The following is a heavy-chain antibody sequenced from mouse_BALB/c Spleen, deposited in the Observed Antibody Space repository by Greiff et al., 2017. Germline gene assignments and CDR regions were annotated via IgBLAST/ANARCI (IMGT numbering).Heavy chain of an antibody. J-gene: IGHJ2*01. CDR2: IRNKANGYTT. D-gene: IGHD1-1*01. Sequence: EVKLQESGGGLVQPGGSLRLSCATSGFTFTDYYMSWVRQPPGKALEWLGFIRNKANGYTTEYSASVKGRFTISRDNSQSILYLQMNTLRAEDSATYYCARGAIYYYGSHDYWGQGTTLTVSS. CDR1: GFTFTDYY. CDR3: ARGAIYYYGSHDY. V-gene: IGHV7-3*02.